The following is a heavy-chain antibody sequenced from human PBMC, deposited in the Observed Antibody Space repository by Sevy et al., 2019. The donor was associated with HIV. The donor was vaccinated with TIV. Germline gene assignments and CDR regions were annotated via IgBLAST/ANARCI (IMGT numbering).Heavy chain of an antibody. D-gene: IGHD3-3*01. CDR3: ARGMSAYLLANGMDV. V-gene: IGHV1-2*07. CDR1: GYTFSDYY. CDR2: INPNRGCT. Sequence: ASVKVSCKAYGYTFSDYYMHWVRQAPGQGLEGMGWINPNRGCTNYAHKFQGRVTMTRDTSISTAYMELSSLRSDDTAIYYCARGMSAYLLANGMDVWGQGTTVTVSS. J-gene: IGHJ6*02.